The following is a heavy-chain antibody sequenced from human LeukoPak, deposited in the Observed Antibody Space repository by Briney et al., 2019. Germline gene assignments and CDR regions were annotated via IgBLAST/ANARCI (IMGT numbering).Heavy chain of an antibody. CDR1: GFTFSSYA. CDR2: ISYDGSNK. D-gene: IGHD2-8*01. Sequence: GGSLRLSCAASGFTFSSYAMHWVRQAPGKGLEWVAVISYDGSNKYYVDSVKGRFTISRDNSKNTLYLQMNSLRAEDTAVYYCARGNGLWPVYYYMGVWGKGTTVTVSS. CDR3: ARGNGLWPVYYYMGV. V-gene: IGHV3-30*04. J-gene: IGHJ6*03.